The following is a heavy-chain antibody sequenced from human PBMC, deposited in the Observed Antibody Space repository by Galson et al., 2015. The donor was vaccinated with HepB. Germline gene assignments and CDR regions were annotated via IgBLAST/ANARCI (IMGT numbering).Heavy chain of an antibody. J-gene: IGHJ6*02. Sequence: SLRLSCAASGFTFSSYAMHWVRQAPGKGLDGVSAIRSNGGSRYYAGAVKGRFTISRDNSKNTLYLQMSSLRAEDTAVYYCVKDSQSHNIAAAGSGRTYYYYGMDVWGQGTTVTVSS. CDR2: IRSNGGSR. CDR1: GFTFSSYA. V-gene: IGHV3-64D*06. D-gene: IGHD6-13*01. CDR3: VKDSQSHNIAAAGSGRTYYYYGMDV.